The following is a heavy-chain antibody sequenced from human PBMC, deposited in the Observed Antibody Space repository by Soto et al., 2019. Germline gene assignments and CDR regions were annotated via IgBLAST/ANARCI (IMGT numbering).Heavy chain of an antibody. D-gene: IGHD3-3*01. V-gene: IGHV4-59*01. CDR1: GGSISSYY. Sequence: PSETLALTCTVSGGSISSYYWSWIRQPPGKGLEWIGYIYYSGSTNYNPSLRSRVTISVDTSKNQFSLKLSSVTAADTAVYYCAEGPCDFWSGYSLDVWGQGTTVT. J-gene: IGHJ6*02. CDR2: IYYSGST. CDR3: AEGPCDFWSGYSLDV.